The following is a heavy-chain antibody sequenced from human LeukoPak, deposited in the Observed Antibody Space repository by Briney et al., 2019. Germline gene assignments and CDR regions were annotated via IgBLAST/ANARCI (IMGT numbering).Heavy chain of an antibody. CDR2: INPNNDGS. V-gene: IGHV1-2*02. Sequence: ASVKVSCKASGYTFTGYYMHWVRQAPGQGLEWMGWINPNNDGSVYAQKFQGRVTMTRDTSINTVYMELNRLKSDDTAVYYCARKRGVGVDTNAFDMWGQGTMVTVSS. CDR3: ARKRGVGVDTNAFDM. D-gene: IGHD1-26*01. CDR1: GYTFTGYY. J-gene: IGHJ3*02.